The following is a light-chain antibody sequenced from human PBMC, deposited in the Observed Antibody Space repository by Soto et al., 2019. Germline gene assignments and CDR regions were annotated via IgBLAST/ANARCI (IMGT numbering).Light chain of an antibody. V-gene: IGKV3-20*01. J-gene: IGKJ1*01. Sequence: EIVLTQSPGTLSLSPGERATLSCRASQSVSSNFLAWYQQKPGQAPRLLIYGASNRATGIPDKFNGSGSGKYFTLTISLLEAEDFAMYYCQQYGSSPRTFGQGTKVEIK. CDR1: QSVSSNF. CDR2: GAS. CDR3: QQYGSSPRT.